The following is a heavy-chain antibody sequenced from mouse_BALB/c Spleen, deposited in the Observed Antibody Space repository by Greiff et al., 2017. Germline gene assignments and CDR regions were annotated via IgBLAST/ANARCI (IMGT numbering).Heavy chain of an antibody. CDR3: TRLNGNYGFAY. D-gene: IGHD2-1*01. J-gene: IGHJ3*01. Sequence: QVQLKESGAELVKPGASVKLSCKASGYTFTSYYMYWVKQRPGQGLEWIGEINPSNGGTNFNEKFKSKATLTVDKSSSTAYMQLSSLTSEDSAVYYCTRLNGNYGFAYWGQGTLVTVSA. V-gene: IGHV1S81*02. CDR1: GYTFTSYY. CDR2: INPSNGGT.